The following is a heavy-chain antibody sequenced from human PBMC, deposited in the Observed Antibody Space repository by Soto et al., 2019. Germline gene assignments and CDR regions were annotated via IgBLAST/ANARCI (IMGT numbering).Heavy chain of an antibody. Sequence: QVQLQESGPGLVKPSETLSLTCNGSGGSISGYYWTWLRQPPGKGLEWIGYIYTSGSTKYNPSLKSRITMSVDMSRNQTSLKLQSVTAADTAVYYCARTPHGYETQFDPWGQGALVVVSS. D-gene: IGHD5-18*01. V-gene: IGHV4-4*08. CDR1: GGSISGYY. CDR2: IYTSGST. J-gene: IGHJ5*02. CDR3: ARTPHGYETQFDP.